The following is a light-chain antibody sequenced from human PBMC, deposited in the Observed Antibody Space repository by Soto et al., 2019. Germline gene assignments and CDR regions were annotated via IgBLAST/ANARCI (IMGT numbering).Light chain of an antibody. CDR3: SSYTSRRTYV. CDR1: SSDIGGYNY. V-gene: IGLV2-14*03. J-gene: IGLJ1*01. CDR2: DVS. Sequence: QSALTQPASVSGSPGQSITISCTGTSSDIGGYNYVSWYQHHPGKAPKLMIYDVSNRPSGVSNRFSGSKSGNTASLTISGLQAEDEADYYCSSYTSRRTYVFGTGTKVTVL.